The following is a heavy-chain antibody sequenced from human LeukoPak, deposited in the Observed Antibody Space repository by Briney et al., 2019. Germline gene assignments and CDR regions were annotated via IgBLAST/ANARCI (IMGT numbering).Heavy chain of an antibody. CDR1: GYIFTNYG. D-gene: IGHD1-26*01. CDR2: ISAYNGNT. Sequence: ASVKVSCKASGYIFTNYGINLVRQAPGQGLEWMGCISAYNGNTKYTQKLQDRVTMTTDTSTSTAYMELKTLRSDDTAVYFCARAGYSRFVDDLDYWGQGTLVTVSS. V-gene: IGHV1-18*01. J-gene: IGHJ4*02. CDR3: ARAGYSRFVDDLDY.